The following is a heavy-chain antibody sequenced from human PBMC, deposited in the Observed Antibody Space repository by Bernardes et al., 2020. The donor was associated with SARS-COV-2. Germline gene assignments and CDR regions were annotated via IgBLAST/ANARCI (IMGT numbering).Heavy chain of an antibody. CDR3: ARDRGIATVGTEMDY. D-gene: IGHD6-13*01. CDR1: GFTFPSFG. CDR2: ISAYYVYT. Sequence: ASVKVSCEASGFTFPSFGFTWVRQAPGQGLEWMGWISAYYVYTNYARKVQGRASMTTDTSTKTAYLELRSLTSDDTAVYYCARDRGIATVGTEMDYWGRGTLVIVS. V-gene: IGHV1-18*01. J-gene: IGHJ4*02.